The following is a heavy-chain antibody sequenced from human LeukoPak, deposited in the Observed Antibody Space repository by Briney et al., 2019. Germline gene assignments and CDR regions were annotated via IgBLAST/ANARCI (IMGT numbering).Heavy chain of an antibody. D-gene: IGHD3-10*01. CDR1: GFTFSSYG. V-gene: IGHV3-30*18. CDR3: AKDLDYYGSGRILPHY. CDR2: ISYDGSNK. Sequence: GRSLRLSCAASGFTFSSYGMHWVRQAPGKGLEWVAVISYDGSNKYYADSVKGRFTISRDNSTNTLYLQMNSLRAEDTAVYYCAKDLDYYGSGRILPHYWGQGTLVTVSS. J-gene: IGHJ4*02.